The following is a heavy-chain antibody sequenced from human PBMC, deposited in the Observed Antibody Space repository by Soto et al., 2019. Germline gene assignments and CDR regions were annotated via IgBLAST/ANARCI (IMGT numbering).Heavy chain of an antibody. CDR2: IIPVHGTG. CDR1: GGTFGNSA. J-gene: IGHJ4*02. CDR3: AKVMAAACYDS. D-gene: IGHD3-16*01. V-gene: IGHV1-69*01. Sequence: QVKLVQSGAEVKKPGSSVKVSCKASGGTFGNSAISWVRQDPGQGLEWMGGIIPVHGTGNYAKKFEGRVTITADESTSTVFMEMSRLTSEDTGVYYCAKVMAAACYDSWGQGTLVTVSS.